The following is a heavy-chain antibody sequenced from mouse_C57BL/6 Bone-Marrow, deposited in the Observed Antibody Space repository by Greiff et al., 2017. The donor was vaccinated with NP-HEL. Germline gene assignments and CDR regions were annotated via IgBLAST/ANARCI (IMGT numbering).Heavy chain of an antibody. V-gene: IGHV3-6*01. CDR1: GYSITSGYY. CDR3: ASGDFRG. D-gene: IGHD3-1*01. Sequence: EVKLMESGPGLVKPSQSLSLTCSVTGYSITSGYYWNWIRQFPGNKLEWMGYISYDGSNNYNPSLKNRISITRDTSKNQFFLKLNSVTTEDTATYYCASGDFRGWGQGTLVTVSA. CDR2: ISYDGSN. J-gene: IGHJ3*01.